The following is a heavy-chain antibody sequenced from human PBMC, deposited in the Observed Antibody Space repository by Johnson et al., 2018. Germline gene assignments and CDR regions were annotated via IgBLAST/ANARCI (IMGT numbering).Heavy chain of an antibody. CDR1: GDSFTNNW. J-gene: IGHJ5*02. Sequence: EEQLVESGAEVKKHGVSMEISCTSSGDSFTNNWIGWVRQMPGKGLEWMGIIYPGDSASDLRYSPSFQGQVTLSVYKSISTAYLHWGSLKASATAMYYCAILGITMVRGVITNIRWFDPWGQGTLVTVSS. D-gene: IGHD3-10*01. CDR2: IYPGDSASDL. V-gene: IGHV5-51*01. CDR3: AILGITMVRGVITNIRWFDP.